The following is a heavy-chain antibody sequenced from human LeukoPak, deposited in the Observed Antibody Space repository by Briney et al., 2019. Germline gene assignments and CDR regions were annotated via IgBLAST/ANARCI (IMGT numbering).Heavy chain of an antibody. V-gene: IGHV4-31*03. J-gene: IGHJ6*02. CDR3: ARDPIMVRGGNYYYYGMDV. CDR2: IYYSGST. Sequence: SETLSLTCTVSGGSISSGGYYWSWIRQHPGKGLEWIGYIYYSGSTYYNPSLKSRVTISVDTSKNQFSLKLSSVTAADTAVYYCARDPIMVRGGNYYYYGMDVWGQGTTATVSS. CDR1: GGSISSGGYY. D-gene: IGHD3-10*01.